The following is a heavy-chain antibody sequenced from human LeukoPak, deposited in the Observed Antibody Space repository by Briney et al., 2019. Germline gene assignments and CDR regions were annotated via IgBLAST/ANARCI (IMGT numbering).Heavy chain of an antibody. J-gene: IGHJ5*02. Sequence: SETLSLTCPVSGGSISSYYWSWIRQPAGKGLEWIGRIYTSGSTNYNPSLKSRVTMSVDTFKNQFSLKLTSVTAADTAVYYCARDRYGSGSYYKSLFHPWGQGTLVNVSS. D-gene: IGHD3-10*01. CDR3: ARDRYGSGSYYKSLFHP. CDR2: IYTSGST. CDR1: GGSISSYY. V-gene: IGHV4-4*07.